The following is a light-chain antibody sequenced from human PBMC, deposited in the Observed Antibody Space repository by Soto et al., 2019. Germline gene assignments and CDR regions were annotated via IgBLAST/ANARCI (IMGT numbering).Light chain of an antibody. CDR3: QSYDSSLSGSDV. CDR2: GNS. J-gene: IGLJ1*01. Sequence: QPVLTQPPSVSGAPGQRVTISCTGSSSNIGAGYDVHWYQQLPGTAPKLLIYGNSNRPSGVPDRFSGSKSGTSASLAITGLQAEDEADYYCQSYDSSLSGSDVFGTGTKLTV. CDR1: SSNIGAGYD. V-gene: IGLV1-40*01.